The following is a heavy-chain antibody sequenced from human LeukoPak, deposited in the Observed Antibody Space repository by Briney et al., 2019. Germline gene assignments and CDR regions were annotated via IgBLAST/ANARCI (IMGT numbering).Heavy chain of an antibody. D-gene: IGHD3-3*01. V-gene: IGHV4-39*01. CDR3: ARHLPLIPYDFWSGSYDY. CDR1: GGSISRSTYY. CDR2: IFYSGTT. J-gene: IGHJ4*02. Sequence: SETLSLTCTVSGGSISRSTYYWGWIRQPPGKGLEWIGSIFYSGTTYYNPSLKSRVTISVDTSKNQFSLKLSSVTAADTAVYYFARHLPLIPYDFWSGSYDYWGQGTLVTVSS.